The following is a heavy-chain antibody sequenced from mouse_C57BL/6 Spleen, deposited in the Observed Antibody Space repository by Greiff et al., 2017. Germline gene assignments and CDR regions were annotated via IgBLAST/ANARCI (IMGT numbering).Heavy chain of an antibody. CDR3: ARRGYGSSYFDY. V-gene: IGHV5-12*01. CDR1: GFTFSDYY. D-gene: IGHD1-1*01. Sequence: EVHLVESGGGLVQPGGSLKLSCAASGFTFSDYYMYWVRQTPEKRLEWVAYISNGGGSTYYPDTVKGRFTISRDNAKNTLYLQMSRLKSEDTAMYYCARRGYGSSYFDYWGQGTTLTVSS. CDR2: ISNGGGST. J-gene: IGHJ2*01.